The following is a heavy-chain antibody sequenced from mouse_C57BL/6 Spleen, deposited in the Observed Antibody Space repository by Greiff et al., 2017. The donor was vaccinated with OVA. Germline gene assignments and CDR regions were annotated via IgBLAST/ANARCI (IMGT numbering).Heavy chain of an antibody. CDR1: GYTFTSYW. D-gene: IGHD2-9*01. V-gene: IGHV1-69*01. CDR3: ARGPSMVTNYFDY. Sequence: VQLQQPGAELVMPGASVKLSCKASGYTFTSYWMHWVKQRPGQGLEWIGEIDPSDSYTNYNQKFKGKSTLTVDKSSSTAYMQLSSLTSEDSAVYYCARGPSMVTNYFDYWGQGTTLTVSS. J-gene: IGHJ2*01. CDR2: IDPSDSYT.